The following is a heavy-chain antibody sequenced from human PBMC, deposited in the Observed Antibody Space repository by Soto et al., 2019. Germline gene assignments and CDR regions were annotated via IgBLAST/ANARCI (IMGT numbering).Heavy chain of an antibody. CDR1: GYSFTSYW. J-gene: IGHJ6*02. Sequence: GESLKISCKGSGYSFTSYWISWVRQMPGKGLEWMGRIDPSDSYTNYSPSFHGHVTISADKSISTAYLQWSSLKASDTAMYYCARLITGTTTPFGMDVWGQGTTVTVSS. D-gene: IGHD1-7*01. CDR2: IDPSDSYT. CDR3: ARLITGTTTPFGMDV. V-gene: IGHV5-10-1*01.